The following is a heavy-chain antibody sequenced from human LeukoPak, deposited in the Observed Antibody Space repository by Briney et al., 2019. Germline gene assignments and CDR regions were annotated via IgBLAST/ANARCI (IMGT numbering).Heavy chain of an antibody. CDR3: AKDGGSDPDSFDI. CDR1: GFTFSSYG. D-gene: IGHD2-15*01. Sequence: QPGGSLRLSCAASGFTFSSYGMHWVRQAPGKGLEWVAFIRYDGNNKYYADSMKGRFTISRDNSKNSLYLQMNSLRAEDTAVYYCAKDGGSDPDSFDIWGQGTMVTVSS. V-gene: IGHV3-30*02. CDR2: IRYDGNNK. J-gene: IGHJ3*02.